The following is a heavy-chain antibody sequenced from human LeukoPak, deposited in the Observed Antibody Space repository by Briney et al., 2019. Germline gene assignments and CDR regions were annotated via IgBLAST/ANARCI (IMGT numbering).Heavy chain of an antibody. CDR3: ARDGGEWELDH. Sequence: QAGGSLRLSCAASGFTFSSYEMNWVRQAPGKGLEWVSYISSSGSTIYYADSVKGRFTISRDNAKNSLYLQMNSLRAEDTAVYYCARDGGEWELDHWGQGTLVTVSS. D-gene: IGHD1-26*01. V-gene: IGHV3-48*03. CDR2: ISSSGSTI. CDR1: GFTFSSYE. J-gene: IGHJ4*02.